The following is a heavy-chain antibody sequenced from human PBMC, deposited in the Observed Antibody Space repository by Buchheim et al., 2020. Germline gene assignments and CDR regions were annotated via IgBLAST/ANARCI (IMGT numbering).Heavy chain of an antibody. D-gene: IGHD6-13*01. Sequence: EVQLVESGGGLVQPGGSLRLSCAASGFTFSSYDMNWVRQAPGQGLEWVSYISSSGSTIYYADSVKGRFTISRDNAKNSLYLQMNSLRAEDTAVYYCASAGGYSSSWYYYYYGMDVWGQGTT. CDR3: ASAGGYSSSWYYYYYGMDV. CDR2: ISSSGSTI. J-gene: IGHJ6*02. CDR1: GFTFSSYD. V-gene: IGHV3-48*03.